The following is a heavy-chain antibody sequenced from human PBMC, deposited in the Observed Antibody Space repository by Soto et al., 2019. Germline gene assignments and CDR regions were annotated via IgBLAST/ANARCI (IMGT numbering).Heavy chain of an antibody. CDR3: AKAISSNYIFT. J-gene: IGHJ5*02. V-gene: IGHV3-23*01. D-gene: IGHD1-7*01. Sequence: GGSLRLSCAASGFTFSTYAMNWVRQAPGMGLEWGSIGSGSGGSTYYADSVKGRFTISRDNSKNTLYLQMNSLRAEDTAVYYCAKAISSNYIFTWGQGTLVTVSS. CDR1: GFTFSTYA. CDR2: GSGSGGST.